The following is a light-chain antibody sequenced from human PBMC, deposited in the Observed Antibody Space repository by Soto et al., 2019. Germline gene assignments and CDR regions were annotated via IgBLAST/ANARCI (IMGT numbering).Light chain of an antibody. CDR3: QQYSSSSWT. J-gene: IGKJ1*01. Sequence: EIVLTQSPGTLSLSPGERATLSCRASQSVSSSYLAWYQQKPGQAPRLLIYGASSRATGIPDRFSGSGSGAHFTLTIIRLEPEDFAVYYYQQYSSSSWTFGQGTKVEIK. CDR1: QSVSSSY. V-gene: IGKV3-20*01. CDR2: GAS.